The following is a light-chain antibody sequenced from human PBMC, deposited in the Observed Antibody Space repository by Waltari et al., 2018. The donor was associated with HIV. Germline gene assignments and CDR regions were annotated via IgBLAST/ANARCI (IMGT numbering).Light chain of an antibody. CDR2: EVN. Sequence: QSALTQTPSASGSPGQSVTISCTGTSSDVGGSKYVSWYQQHPGKAPKLMIYEVNKRPSGVPDRFSGSKSANTSSLTVSGLQADDEADYYCNSYAGSNNWVFGGGTKLTVL. V-gene: IGLV2-8*01. CDR3: NSYAGSNNWV. CDR1: SSDVGGSKY. J-gene: IGLJ3*02.